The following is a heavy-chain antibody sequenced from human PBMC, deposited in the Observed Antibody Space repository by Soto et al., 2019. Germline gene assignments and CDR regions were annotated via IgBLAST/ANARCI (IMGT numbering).Heavy chain of an antibody. D-gene: IGHD3-10*01. CDR3: AKDTPYYDGRGSYFDY. Sequence: EVQLLESGGGLVQPGGSLRLSCAASGFTFSSYAMSWVRQAPGKGLEWVSAISGSGGSTYYADSVKGRFTISRDNSKNTLYLQMNSLRAEDTAVYYCAKDTPYYDGRGSYFDYLGQGTLVTVSS. J-gene: IGHJ4*02. CDR2: ISGSGGST. CDR1: GFTFSSYA. V-gene: IGHV3-23*01.